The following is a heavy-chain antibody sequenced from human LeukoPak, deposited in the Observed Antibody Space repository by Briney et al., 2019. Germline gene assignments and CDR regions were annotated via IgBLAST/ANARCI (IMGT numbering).Heavy chain of an antibody. CDR1: GLTFSSYA. J-gene: IGHJ4*02. Sequence: GGSLRLACAASGLTFSSYAMSWVRQAPGKGMEWVSSISGSGGRTYYANSVKGRFTISRDNSKNTLYLQMSRLRTKDTAVYYCAKDAWRCSGTSCLPFDYWGQGTLVAVSS. CDR2: ISGSGGRT. CDR3: AKDAWRCSGTSCLPFDY. D-gene: IGHD2-2*01. V-gene: IGHV3-23*01.